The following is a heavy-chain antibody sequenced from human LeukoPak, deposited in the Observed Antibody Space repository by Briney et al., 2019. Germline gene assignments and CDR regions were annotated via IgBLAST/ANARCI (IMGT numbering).Heavy chain of an antibody. CDR1: GFTLHGSA. Sequence: GGSLSLSCALSGFTLHGSALHWVRQPSGKGQEWVGRIRSKANSYAIVYAASVKGSFTISRDASKNTPSLQMNSLRTEDRAVYYCTRHDWLSETYWGEGALVTVSS. CDR3: TRHDWLSETY. D-gene: IGHD2-21*01. CDR2: IRSKANSYAI. J-gene: IGHJ4*02. V-gene: IGHV3-73*01.